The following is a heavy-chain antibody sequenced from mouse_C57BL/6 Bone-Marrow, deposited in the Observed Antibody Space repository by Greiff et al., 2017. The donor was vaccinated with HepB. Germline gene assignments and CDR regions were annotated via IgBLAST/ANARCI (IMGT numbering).Heavy chain of an antibody. D-gene: IGHD1-1*01. V-gene: IGHV5-4*01. Sequence: EVHLVESGGGLVKPGGSLKLSCAASGFTFSSYAMSWVRQTPEKRLEWVATISDGGSYTYYPDNVKGRFTISRDNAKNNLYLQMSHLKSEDTAMYYCARAYYYGFAYWGQGTLVTVSA. CDR2: ISDGGSYT. CDR1: GFTFSSYA. J-gene: IGHJ3*01. CDR3: ARAYYYGFAY.